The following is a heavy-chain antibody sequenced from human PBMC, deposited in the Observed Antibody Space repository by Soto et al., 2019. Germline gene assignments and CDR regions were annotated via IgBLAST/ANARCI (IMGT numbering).Heavy chain of an antibody. Sequence: SETLSLTCAVYGGSFSGYYWSWIRQPPGKWLEWIEEINHSGNTNYNPSLKSRVTMSVDTSKNQFSLKLSSVTAADTAMYYCARVTYCSGGNCFSRHIDYWGQGILVTVSS. CDR3: ARVTYCSGGNCFSRHIDY. J-gene: IGHJ4*02. CDR2: INHSGNT. D-gene: IGHD2-15*01. CDR1: GGSFSGYY. V-gene: IGHV4-34*01.